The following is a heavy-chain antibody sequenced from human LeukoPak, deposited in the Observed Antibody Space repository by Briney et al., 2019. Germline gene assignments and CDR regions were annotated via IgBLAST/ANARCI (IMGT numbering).Heavy chain of an antibody. V-gene: IGHV4-59*01. J-gene: IGHJ3*02. CDR3: ATEKNSPGAFDI. CDR1: GGSISSYY. CDR2: IYYSGST. Sequence: PSETLSLTCTVSGGSISSYYWSWIRQPPGKGLEWIGYIYYSGSTNYNPSLKSRVTISVDTSKSQFSPKLSSVTAADTAVYYCATEKNSPGAFDIWGQGTMVTVSS.